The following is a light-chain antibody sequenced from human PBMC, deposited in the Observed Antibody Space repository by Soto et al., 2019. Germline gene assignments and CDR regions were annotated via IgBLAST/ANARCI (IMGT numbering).Light chain of an antibody. Sequence: EVVMTQSPATLSVSPGERATLSCRASQSISSNLAWYQQKPGQPPRLLIYGASTRATGIPAWFGGSGSGTQFTLTISSLQSEDFAVYYSQQYNNWPPWTFGHGTKVEIK. J-gene: IGKJ1*01. V-gene: IGKV3-15*01. CDR1: QSISSN. CDR3: QQYNNWPPWT. CDR2: GAS.